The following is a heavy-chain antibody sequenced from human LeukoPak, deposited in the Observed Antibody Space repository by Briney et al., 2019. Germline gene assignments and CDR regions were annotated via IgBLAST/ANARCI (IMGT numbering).Heavy chain of an antibody. CDR1: GGSISSYY. J-gene: IGHJ5*02. Sequence: ETLSLTCTVSGGSISSYYWSWIRQPPGKGLEWIGYIYYSGSTNYNPSLKSRVTISVDTSKNQFSLKLSSVTAADTAVYYCARYGFKREYWFDPWGQGTLVTVSS. V-gene: IGHV4-59*01. CDR3: ARYGFKREYWFDP. D-gene: IGHD3-10*01. CDR2: IYYSGST.